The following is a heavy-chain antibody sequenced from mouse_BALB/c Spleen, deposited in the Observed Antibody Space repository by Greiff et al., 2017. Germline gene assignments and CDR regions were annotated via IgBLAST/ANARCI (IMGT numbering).Heavy chain of an antibody. J-gene: IGHJ1*01. D-gene: IGHD1-1*01. Sequence: QVQLQQSGPGLVKPGALVKISCTASGYTFTSYDINWVQQRPGQGLEWIGWIYTGDGSTKYNEKLKGKATLTADKSYSTAYMQLSSLTSENSAVYVCAMTVGSSQYWYLDDWGEGTTVTVSA. CDR2: IYTGDGST. CDR1: GYTFTSYD. V-gene: IGHV1S56*01. CDR3: AMTVGSSQYWYLDD.